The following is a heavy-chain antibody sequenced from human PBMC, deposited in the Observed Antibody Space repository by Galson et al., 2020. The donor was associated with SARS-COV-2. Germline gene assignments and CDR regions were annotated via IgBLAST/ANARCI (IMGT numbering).Heavy chain of an antibody. Sequence: GGSLRLSCAASGFTFSSYWMTWDRQAPGKGLEWVANIKQDGGETYYVDSVKGRFTISRDNAKNSLFLQMNSLRAEDTAVYYCTRDPASDGYYFDYWGQGTLVTVSS. V-gene: IGHV3-7*01. CDR3: TRDPASDGYYFDY. CDR1: GFTFSSYW. J-gene: IGHJ4*02. D-gene: IGHD2-2*01. CDR2: IKQDGGET.